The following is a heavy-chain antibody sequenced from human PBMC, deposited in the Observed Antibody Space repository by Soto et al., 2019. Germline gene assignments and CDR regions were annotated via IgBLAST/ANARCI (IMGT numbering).Heavy chain of an antibody. V-gene: IGHV3-7*01. CDR2: IKQDGSEK. CDR1: GFTFSSYW. J-gene: IGHJ3*02. CDR3: ARETWFGELDGAFDI. D-gene: IGHD3-10*01. Sequence: GGSLSLSCAASGFTFSSYWMSWVRQAPGKGLEWVANIKQDGSEKYYVDSVKGRFTISRDNAKNSLYLQMNSLRAEDTAVYYCARETWFGELDGAFDIWGQGTMVTVSS.